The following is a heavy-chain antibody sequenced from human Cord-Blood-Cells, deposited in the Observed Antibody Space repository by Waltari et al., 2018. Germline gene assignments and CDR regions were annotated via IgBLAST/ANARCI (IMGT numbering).Heavy chain of an antibody. CDR2: IWYDGSNK. D-gene: IGHD3-3*01. Sequence: QVQLVESGGCVVQPGRSLRLSCAAAGFTCSSCGSHWVRQAPGTGLEWVSVIWYDGSNKYYADSVKGRFTISRDNSKNTLYLQMNSLRAEDTAVYYCARDWGYDFWSGYYKTLDAFDIWGQGTMVTVSS. CDR3: ARDWGYDFWSGYYKTLDAFDI. CDR1: GFTCSSCG. V-gene: IGHV3-33*01. J-gene: IGHJ3*02.